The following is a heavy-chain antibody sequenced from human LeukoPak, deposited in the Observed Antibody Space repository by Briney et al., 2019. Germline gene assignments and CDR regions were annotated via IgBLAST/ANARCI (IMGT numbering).Heavy chain of an antibody. Sequence: SETLSLTCTVSGDSMSYYYWNFIRQPAGKGLEWIGRIHTSGTTYYSASLKSRVSMSVDSSRNQFSLRLTSVTAADTAIYFCARGDYYDGGGRNWFDVWGQGTLVTVSS. CDR3: ARGDYYDGGGRNWFDV. V-gene: IGHV4-4*07. D-gene: IGHD3-16*01. CDR1: GDSMSYYY. CDR2: IHTSGTT. J-gene: IGHJ5*02.